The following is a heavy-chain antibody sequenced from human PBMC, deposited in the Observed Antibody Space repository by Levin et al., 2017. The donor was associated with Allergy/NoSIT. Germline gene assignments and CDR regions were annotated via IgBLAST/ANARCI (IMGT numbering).Heavy chain of an antibody. D-gene: IGHD3-10*01. Sequence: SETLSLTCIVSGGSISSSSYYWGWIRQPPGKGLEWIGSIYYSGSTYYNPSLKSRVTISVDTSKNQFSLKLSSVTAADTAVYYCARGGHYGGVDYWGQGTLVTVSS. CDR2: IYYSGST. V-gene: IGHV4-39*01. J-gene: IGHJ4*02. CDR1: GGSISSSSYY. CDR3: ARGGHYGGVDY.